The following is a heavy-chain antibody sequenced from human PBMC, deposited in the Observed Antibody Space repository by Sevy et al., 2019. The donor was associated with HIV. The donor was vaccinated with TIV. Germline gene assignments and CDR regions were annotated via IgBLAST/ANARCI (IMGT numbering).Heavy chain of an antibody. Sequence: GGYLRLSCAASGFTFRSYGMHWVRQAPGKGLEWVTFIRYDGSTKYYADSVKGRFTISRDNSKNTVFLQMNSLRSEDTAVYYCAKGLGMVQGALLSDDVWGQGTMVTVSS. V-gene: IGHV3-30*02. CDR2: IRYDGSTK. CDR3: AKGLGMVQGALLSDDV. CDR1: GFTFRSYG. D-gene: IGHD3-10*01. J-gene: IGHJ3*01.